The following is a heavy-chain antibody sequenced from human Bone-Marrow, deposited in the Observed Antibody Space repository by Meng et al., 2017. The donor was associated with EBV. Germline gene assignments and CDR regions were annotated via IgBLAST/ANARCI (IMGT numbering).Heavy chain of an antibody. CDR1: GFTFSDYY. D-gene: IGHD3-16*01. V-gene: IGHV3-11*01. CDR3: VRGRMGYVTSWYDS. J-gene: IGHJ5*01. Sequence: VHLVESGGNLVKPGGSLGLSCAASGFTFSDYYMSWIRQAPGKGLEWVSHISRGGTSVYYADSVKGQFTVSRDNAKNSLYLQMIGLSGDDTAVYFCVRGRMGYVTSWYDSWGQGTLVTVSS. CDR2: ISRGGTSV.